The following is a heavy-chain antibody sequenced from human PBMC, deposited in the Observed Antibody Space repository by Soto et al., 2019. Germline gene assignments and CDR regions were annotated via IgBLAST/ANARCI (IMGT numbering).Heavy chain of an antibody. J-gene: IGHJ5*02. D-gene: IGHD3-9*01. CDR1: GDSVSSNSAA. V-gene: IGHV6-1*01. Sequence: SQTLSLTCAISGDSVSSNSAAWNWIRQSPSRGLEWLGRTYYRSKWYNDYAVSVKSRITINPDTSKNQFSLQLNSVTPEDTAVYYCARDPQYSDILTGYEYNWFDPWGQGTLLTVSS. CDR3: ARDPQYSDILTGYEYNWFDP. CDR2: TYYRSKWYN.